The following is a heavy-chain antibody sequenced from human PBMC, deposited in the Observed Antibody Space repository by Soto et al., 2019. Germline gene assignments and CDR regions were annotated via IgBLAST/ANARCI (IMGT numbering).Heavy chain of an antibody. CDR3: AIIYCDYEVLSDY. J-gene: IGHJ4*02. V-gene: IGHV3-23*01. CDR2: ISGGGGGAT. D-gene: IGHD4-17*01. Sequence: EVQLLESGGGLVQPGGSLRLSCAASGFTFRNFPMTWVRQAPGKGLEWVSSISGGGGGATYYADSVKGRFTISRDNSKNTRFLQMNSLRAEDTAIYYCAIIYCDYEVLSDYWGQGTLVTVSS. CDR1: GFTFRNFP.